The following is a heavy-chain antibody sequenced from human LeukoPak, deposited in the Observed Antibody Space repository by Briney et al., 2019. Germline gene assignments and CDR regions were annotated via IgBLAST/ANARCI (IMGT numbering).Heavy chain of an antibody. CDR3: ARGIFYYYDSSGSPDY. D-gene: IGHD3-22*01. Sequence: PSETLSLTCAVYGGSFSSYYWSWIRQPPGKGPEWIGEINHSGSTNYNPSLKSRVTISVDTSKNQFSLKLSSVTAADTAVYYCARGIFYYYDSSGSPDYWGQGTLVTVSS. CDR1: GGSFSSYY. CDR2: INHSGST. V-gene: IGHV4-34*01. J-gene: IGHJ4*02.